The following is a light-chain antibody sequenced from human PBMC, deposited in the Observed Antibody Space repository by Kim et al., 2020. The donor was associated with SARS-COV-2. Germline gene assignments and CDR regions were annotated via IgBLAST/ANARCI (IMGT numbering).Light chain of an antibody. J-gene: IGLJ1*01. Sequence: GRSITISCTGTSRGVGDYNYVSWYQQHPGKAPKLIIYDVSTRPSGVSNRFSGSKSGNTASLTISGLQAEAEADYYCSSYTTSSTYVFGTGTKVTVL. CDR2: DVS. CDR3: SSYTTSSTYV. CDR1: SRGVGDYNY. V-gene: IGLV2-14*04.